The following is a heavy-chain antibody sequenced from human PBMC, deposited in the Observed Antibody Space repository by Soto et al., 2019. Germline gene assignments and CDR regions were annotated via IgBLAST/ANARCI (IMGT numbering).Heavy chain of an antibody. J-gene: IGHJ5*02. D-gene: IGHD2-2*01. CDR2: IIPILGIA. CDR3: ARDYCSSTSCYATPQLVPYFDP. Sequence: QVQLVQSGAEVKKPGSSVKVSCKASGGTFSSYTISWVRQAPGQGLKWMGRIIPILGIANYAQKFQGRVTITADKSTSTAYMELSSLRSEDTAVYYCARDYCSSTSCYATPQLVPYFDPWGQGTLVTVSS. CDR1: GGTFSSYT. V-gene: IGHV1-69*08.